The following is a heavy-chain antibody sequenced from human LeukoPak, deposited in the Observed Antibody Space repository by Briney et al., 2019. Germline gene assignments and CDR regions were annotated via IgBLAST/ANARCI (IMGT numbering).Heavy chain of an antibody. CDR2: ISAYNGNT. D-gene: IGHD3-10*01. CDR1: GYTFTSYG. J-gene: IGHJ3*02. Sequence: ASVKVSCKASGYTFTSYGISWVRQAPGQGLEWMGWISAYNGNTNYAQKLQGRVTMTIDTSTSTAYMELRSLRSDDTAVYYCARYYHYGSGSYYNDDAFDIWGQGTMVTVSS. V-gene: IGHV1-18*01. CDR3: ARYYHYGSGSYYNDDAFDI.